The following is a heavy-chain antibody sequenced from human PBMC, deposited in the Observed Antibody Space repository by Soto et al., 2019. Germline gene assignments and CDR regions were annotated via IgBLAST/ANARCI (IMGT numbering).Heavy chain of an antibody. Sequence: SETLSLTCTVSGGSISDSHYYWSWIRQPTGKGLEWMGNIYDSGSNYFNPSLKSRVTIPVDTSKNQVSLKLSAVTAADTAVYYCARHGGEVRPLSFFASWGQGILVTVSS. CDR1: GGSISDSHYY. CDR2: IYDSGSN. V-gene: IGHV4-39*01. D-gene: IGHD3-3*01. J-gene: IGHJ4*02. CDR3: ARHGGEVRPLSFFAS.